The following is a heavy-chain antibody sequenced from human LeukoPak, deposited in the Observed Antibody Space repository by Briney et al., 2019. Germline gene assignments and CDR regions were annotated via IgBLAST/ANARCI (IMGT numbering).Heavy chain of an antibody. CDR3: ARGRLERLYYFDY. Sequence: PSQTLSLTCTVSGGSISSGGYYWSWIRQPPGKGLEWIGYIYYSGSTNYNPSLKSRVTISVDTSKNQFSLKLSSVTAADTAVYYCARGRLERLYYFDYWGQGTLVTVSS. CDR2: IYYSGST. J-gene: IGHJ4*02. V-gene: IGHV4-61*08. CDR1: GGSISSGGYY. D-gene: IGHD5-24*01.